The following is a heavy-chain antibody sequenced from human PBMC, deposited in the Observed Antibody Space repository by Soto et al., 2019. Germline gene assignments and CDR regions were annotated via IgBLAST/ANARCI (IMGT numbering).Heavy chain of an antibody. Sequence: SETLSLTCTVSGGSISSGGYYWSWIRQHPGKGLEWIGYIYYSGSTYYNPSLKSRVTISVDTSKNQFSLKLSSVTAADTAVYYCARDRHGDPEYYFDYWGQGTLVTVSS. CDR3: ARDRHGDPEYYFDY. V-gene: IGHV4-31*03. CDR1: GGSISSGGYY. J-gene: IGHJ4*02. D-gene: IGHD4-17*01. CDR2: IYYSGST.